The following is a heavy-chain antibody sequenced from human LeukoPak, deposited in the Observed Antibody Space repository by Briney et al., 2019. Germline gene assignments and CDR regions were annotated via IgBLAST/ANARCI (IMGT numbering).Heavy chain of an antibody. CDR2: ISGSGAST. CDR1: GFTFSSYG. Sequence: GGSLRLFCAASGFTFSSYGMHWVRQAPGKGLEWVSAISGSGASTYYADSVKGRFTISRDNSKNTLYLQMNSLRAEDTAIYYCAKAALRYQLLSSLDYWGQGTLVTVSS. J-gene: IGHJ4*02. D-gene: IGHD2-2*01. CDR3: AKAALRYQLLSSLDY. V-gene: IGHV3-23*01.